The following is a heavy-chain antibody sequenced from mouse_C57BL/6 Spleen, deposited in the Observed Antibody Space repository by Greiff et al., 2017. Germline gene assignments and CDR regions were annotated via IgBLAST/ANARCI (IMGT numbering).Heavy chain of an antibody. Sequence: VQLQQSDAELVKPGASVKISCKVSGYTFTDHTIHWMKQRPEQGLEWIGYIYPRDGSTNYNEKFKGKATLTADKSSSTAYMQLNSLTSEYSAVYFCARATAQATYAMDYWGQGTSVTVSS. CDR1: GYTFTDHT. J-gene: IGHJ4*01. CDR2: IYPRDGST. V-gene: IGHV1-78*01. D-gene: IGHD3-2*02. CDR3: ARATAQATYAMDY.